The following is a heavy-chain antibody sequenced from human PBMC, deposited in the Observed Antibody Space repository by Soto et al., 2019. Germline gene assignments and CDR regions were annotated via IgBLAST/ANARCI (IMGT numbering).Heavy chain of an antibody. J-gene: IGHJ4*02. V-gene: IGHV3-7*01. CDR1: GFTFSSYW. D-gene: IGHD5-12*01. CDR2: IKQDGSEK. CDR3: ARGAQDIVATINDY. Sequence: GGSLRLSCAASGFTFSSYWMSWVRQAPGKGLEWVANIKQDGSEKYYVDSVKGRFTISRDNAKNSLYLQMNSLRAEDTAVYYCARGAQDIVATINDYWGQGTLVTVSS.